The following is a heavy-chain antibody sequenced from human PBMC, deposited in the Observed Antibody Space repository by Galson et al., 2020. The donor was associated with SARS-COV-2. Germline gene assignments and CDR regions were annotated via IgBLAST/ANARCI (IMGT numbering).Heavy chain of an antibody. Sequence: GGSLRLSCAASGFTFSSYAMSWVRQAPGKGLEWVSAISGSGGSTYYADSVKGRFTISRDNSKNTLYLQMNSLRAEDTAVYYCAKGPLLLWFGESDYWGQGTLVTVSS. CDR1: GFTFSSYA. CDR3: AKGPLLLWFGESDY. CDR2: ISGSGGST. V-gene: IGHV3-23*01. J-gene: IGHJ4*02. D-gene: IGHD3-10*01.